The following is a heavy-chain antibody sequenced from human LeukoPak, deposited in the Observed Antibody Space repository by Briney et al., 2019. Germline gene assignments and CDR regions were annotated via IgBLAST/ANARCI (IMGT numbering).Heavy chain of an antibody. V-gene: IGHV4-59*08. Sequence: SETLSLTCTVSGGSISSYYWSWIRQPPGKGLERIGYIYYSGSTNYNPSLKSRVTISVDTSKNQFSLKLSSETAADTAVYYCARQYSSGYSAVWDWGQGTLVTVSS. CDR1: GGSISSYY. D-gene: IGHD3-22*01. CDR3: ARQYSSGYSAVWD. CDR2: IYYSGST. J-gene: IGHJ1*01.